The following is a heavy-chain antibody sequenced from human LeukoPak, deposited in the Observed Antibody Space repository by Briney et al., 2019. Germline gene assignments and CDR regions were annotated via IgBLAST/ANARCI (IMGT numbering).Heavy chain of an antibody. J-gene: IGHJ4*02. CDR1: GGSFSGYY. V-gene: IGHV4-34*01. Sequence: SETLSLTCAAYGGSFSGYYWSWIRQPPGKGLEWIGEINRSGSTNYNPSLKSRVTISVDTSKNQFSLKLSSVTAADTAVYYCARWGWLRPIDYWGQGTLVTVSS. D-gene: IGHD5-12*01. CDR3: ARWGWLRPIDY. CDR2: INRSGST.